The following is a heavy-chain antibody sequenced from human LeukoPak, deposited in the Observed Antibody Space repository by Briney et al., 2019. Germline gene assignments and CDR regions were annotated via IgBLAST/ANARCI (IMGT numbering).Heavy chain of an antibody. J-gene: IGHJ4*02. CDR1: GFTFSSYA. CDR3: ARRIPATASGLDY. D-gene: IGHD2-2*01. Sequence: GGSLRLSCAASGFTFSSYAMSWVRQAPGKGLEWVSTISGSGDYTYYAGSVKGRFTISRDNSKNTLYLQMNRLSAEGTAVYYCARRIPATASGLDYWGQGTLVTVSS. CDR2: ISGSGDYT. V-gene: IGHV3-23*01.